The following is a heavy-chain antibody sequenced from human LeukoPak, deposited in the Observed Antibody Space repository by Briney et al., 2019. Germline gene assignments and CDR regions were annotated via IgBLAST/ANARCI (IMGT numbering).Heavy chain of an antibody. J-gene: IGHJ2*01. D-gene: IGHD5-18*01. CDR3: AKDSANHRYFDL. CDR1: GFTFSSYC. CDR2: ISYDGSNK. Sequence: GGSLRLSCAASGFTFSSYCMHWVRQAPGKGLEWVAVISYDGSNKYYADSVKGRFTISRDNSKNTLYLQMNSLRAEDTAVYYCAKDSANHRYFDLWGRGTLVTVSS. V-gene: IGHV3-30*18.